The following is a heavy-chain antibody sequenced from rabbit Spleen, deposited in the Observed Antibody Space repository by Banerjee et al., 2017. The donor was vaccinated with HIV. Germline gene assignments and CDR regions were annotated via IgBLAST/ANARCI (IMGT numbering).Heavy chain of an antibody. D-gene: IGHD2-1*01. CDR2: GYPDGIGST. CDR1: GFSFGSGYD. CDR3: ARGSAAMTMVITGFYLTL. V-gene: IGHV1S45*01. J-gene: IGHJ4*01. Sequence: QEQLTETGGGLVKPGASLTLTCKASGFSFGSGYDMCWVRQAPGKGLEWIGCGYPDGIGSTAYASWAKGRFTISKSSSTTVTLQMTSLTAADTATYFCARGSAAMTMVITGFYLTLWGPGTLVTVS.